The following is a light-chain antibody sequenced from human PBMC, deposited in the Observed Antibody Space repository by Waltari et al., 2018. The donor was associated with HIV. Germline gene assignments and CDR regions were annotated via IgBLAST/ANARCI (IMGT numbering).Light chain of an antibody. CDR3: NSRDSSGNPLYV. Sequence: SSELTQDPAVSVALGQTVRITCQGDSLRSYYASWYQQKPGQAPVLVIYGKNNRPSGIPDRFSGSSSVNTAALTITGAQAEDEADYCCNSRDSSGNPLYVFGTGTKVTVL. CDR2: GKN. V-gene: IGLV3-19*01. J-gene: IGLJ1*01. CDR1: SLRSYY.